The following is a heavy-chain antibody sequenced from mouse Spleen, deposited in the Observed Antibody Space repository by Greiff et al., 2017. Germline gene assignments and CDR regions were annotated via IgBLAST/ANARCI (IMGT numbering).Heavy chain of an antibody. CDR2: ISYDGSN. D-gene: IGHD2-14*01. CDR3: AREDYRRAMDY. V-gene: IGHV3-6*01. Sequence: ESGPGLVKPSQSLSLTCSVTGYSITSGYYWNWIRQFPGNKLEWMGYISYDGSNNYNPSLKNRISITRDTSKNQFFLKLNSVTTEDTATYYCAREDYRRAMDYWGQGTSVTVSS. J-gene: IGHJ4*01. CDR1: GYSITSGYY.